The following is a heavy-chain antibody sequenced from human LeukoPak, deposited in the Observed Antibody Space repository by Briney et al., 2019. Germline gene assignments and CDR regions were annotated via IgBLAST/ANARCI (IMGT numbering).Heavy chain of an antibody. CDR3: ARGGNDYNPDYFDY. CDR2: LKGDGSVT. CDR1: GFTFSSYW. V-gene: IGHV3-74*01. J-gene: IGHJ4*02. D-gene: IGHD5-24*01. Sequence: GGSLRLPCAASGFTFSSYWMHWVRQPPGKGLVWVSRLKGDGSVTNHADSVKGRITISRDNTKNTLYLQINTLTGDDTAVYYCARGGNDYNPDYFDYWGQGTLVTVSS.